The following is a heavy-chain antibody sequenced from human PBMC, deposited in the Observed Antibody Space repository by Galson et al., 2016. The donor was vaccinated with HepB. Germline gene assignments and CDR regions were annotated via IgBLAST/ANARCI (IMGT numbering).Heavy chain of an antibody. D-gene: IGHD5-24*01. CDR1: DGSISGYY. Sequence: SETLSLTCTVSDGSISGYYWNWIRQPPGKGLEWIGFVYYSGTPNYNPSLKSRVPISVDTSKNQFSLNLSSVTAADTAVYCCTIERERQFLLTLAVWGQGTTVTVSS. J-gene: IGHJ6*02. CDR3: TIERERQFLLTLAV. V-gene: IGHV4-59*01. CDR2: VYYSGTP.